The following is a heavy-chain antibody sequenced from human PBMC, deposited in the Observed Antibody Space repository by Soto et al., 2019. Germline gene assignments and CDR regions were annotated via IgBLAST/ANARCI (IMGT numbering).Heavy chain of an antibody. CDR2: IYHSGST. Sequence: LSLTCAVSGFSLSSGYYLGWIRQPPGMGLECIGTIYHSGSTYYNPSLKSRVTISVDTSKNQFSLKLNSVTAADTAVYYCARGKWEPYYFDYWGQGTLVTVSS. D-gene: IGHD1-26*01. J-gene: IGHJ4*02. CDR3: ARGKWEPYYFDY. CDR1: GFSLSSGYY. V-gene: IGHV4-38-2*01.